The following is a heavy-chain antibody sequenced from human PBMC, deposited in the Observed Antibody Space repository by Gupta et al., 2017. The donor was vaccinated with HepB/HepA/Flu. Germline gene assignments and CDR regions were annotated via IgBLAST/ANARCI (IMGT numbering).Heavy chain of an antibody. D-gene: IGHD4-23*01. V-gene: IGHV3-74*01. CDR3: ARDLGNSTYYYFDY. CDR2: INSDGSTT. CDR1: GFTLSNYW. J-gene: IGHJ4*02. Sequence: EVQLVAYGGGVVQPGGSLRLSCAASGFTLSNYWMHWVRQATGKGLVWVSRINSDGSTTNYADSVKGRFTISRDNAKNTLYLQMNSLRAEDTAVYYCARDLGNSTYYYFDYWGQETLVTVSS.